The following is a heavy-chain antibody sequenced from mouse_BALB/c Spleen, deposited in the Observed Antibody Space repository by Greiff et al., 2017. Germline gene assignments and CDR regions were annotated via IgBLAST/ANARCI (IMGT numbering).Heavy chain of an antibody. Sequence: EVQLVESGGGLVKPGGSLKLSCAASGFTFSDYYMYWVRQTPEKRLEWVATISDGGSYTYYPDSVKGRFTISRDNPKNTLFLQMTSLRSEDTAMYYCARYGYGYAMDYWGQGTSVTVSS. CDR1: GFTFSDYY. D-gene: IGHD2-2*01. J-gene: IGHJ4*01. CDR2: ISDGGSYT. CDR3: ARYGYGYAMDY. V-gene: IGHV5-4*02.